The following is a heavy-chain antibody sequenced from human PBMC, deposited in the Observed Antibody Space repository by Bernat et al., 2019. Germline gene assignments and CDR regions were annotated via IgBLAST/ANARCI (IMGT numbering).Heavy chain of an antibody. J-gene: IGHJ5*02. D-gene: IGHD2-8*02. Sequence: ELQVVETGGGLLQPGGSLRLSCAASGFTVSSNYMSWVRQAPGKGLEWVSVIYSGGSTYYADSVKGRFTISRDNSKNTLYLQMNSLRAEDTAVYYCARVLLVVYAWIDPWGQGTLVTVSS. V-gene: IGHV3-53*05. CDR3: ARVLLVVYAWIDP. CDR1: GFTVSSNY. CDR2: IYSGGST.